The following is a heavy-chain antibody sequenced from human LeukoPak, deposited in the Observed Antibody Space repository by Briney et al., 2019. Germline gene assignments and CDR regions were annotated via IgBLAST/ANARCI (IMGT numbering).Heavy chain of an antibody. CDR3: ASSLRTVSSRNYFDY. CDR2: IYYNGRSGNT. Sequence: SQTLSLTRSVSDDSPPRRGYYWSWTRERPGMGLEWMGYIYYNGRSGNTYYNLALKSRVTMSIDTGEKHFSLRLTSVTAADTAVYYCASSLRTVSSRNYFDYWGQGTLVIVSS. J-gene: IGHJ4*02. D-gene: IGHD4-11*01. V-gene: IGHV4-31*03. CDR1: DDSPPRRGYY.